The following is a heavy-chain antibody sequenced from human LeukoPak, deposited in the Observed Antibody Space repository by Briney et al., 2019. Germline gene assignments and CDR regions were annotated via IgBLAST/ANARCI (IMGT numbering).Heavy chain of an antibody. D-gene: IGHD3-16*01. CDR1: GGTFSSYA. J-gene: IGHJ4*02. Sequence: ASVKVSFKASGGTFSSYAISWVRQAPGQGLEWMGGIIPIFGTANYAQKFQGRVTITADESTSTAYMELSSLRSEDTAVYYCARNQGGMENYFDYWGQGTLVTVSS. V-gene: IGHV1-69*01. CDR3: ARNQGGMENYFDY. CDR2: IIPIFGTA.